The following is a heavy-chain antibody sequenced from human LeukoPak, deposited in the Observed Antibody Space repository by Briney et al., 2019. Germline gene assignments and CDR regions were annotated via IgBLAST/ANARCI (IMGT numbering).Heavy chain of an antibody. V-gene: IGHV1-69*05. Sequence: ASVKVSCKASGGTFSSYAISWVRQAPRQGLEWMGGIIPIFGTANYAQKFQGRVTITTDESTSTAYMELSSLRSEDTAVYYCARDLRLAHAFDIWGQGTMVTVSS. D-gene: IGHD6-19*01. CDR1: GGTFSSYA. CDR2: IIPIFGTA. CDR3: ARDLRLAHAFDI. J-gene: IGHJ3*02.